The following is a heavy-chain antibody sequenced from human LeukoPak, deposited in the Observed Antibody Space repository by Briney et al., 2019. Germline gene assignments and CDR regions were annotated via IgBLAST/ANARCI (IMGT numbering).Heavy chain of an antibody. V-gene: IGHV4-59*01. J-gene: IGHJ3*02. Sequence: SETLPLTCSVSGGSISNYYWNWIRQPPGKGLEWIGYIHYSGSTNYNPSLKSRVTISIDTSRKQFSLNLSSVTAADTAVYYCATEAATAAGGRAFDIWGQGTMVTVSS. CDR3: ATEAATAAGGRAFDI. CDR2: IHYSGST. CDR1: GGSISNYY. D-gene: IGHD6-13*01.